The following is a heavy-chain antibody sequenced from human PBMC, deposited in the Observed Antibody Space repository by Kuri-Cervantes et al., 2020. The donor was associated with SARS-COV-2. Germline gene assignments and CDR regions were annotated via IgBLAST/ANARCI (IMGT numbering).Heavy chain of an antibody. Sequence: ETLSLTCAASGFTVSSNYMSWVRQAPGKGLEWVSVIYSGGSTYYADSVKGRFTISRDNSKNTLYLQMNSLRAEDTAVYYCARDRLLAAHYYFDYWGQGTLVTVSS. CDR3: ARDRLLAAHYYFDY. J-gene: IGHJ4*02. D-gene: IGHD6-13*01. V-gene: IGHV3-53*01. CDR2: IYSGGST. CDR1: GFTVSSNY.